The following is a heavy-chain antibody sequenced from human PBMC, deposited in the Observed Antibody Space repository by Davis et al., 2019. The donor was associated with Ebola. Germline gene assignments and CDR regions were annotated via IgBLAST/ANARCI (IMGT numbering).Heavy chain of an antibody. CDR2: IWYDGSNK. Sequence: SCKASGGTFSSYGMHWVRQAPGKGLEWVAVIWYDGSNKYYADSVKGRFTISRDNSKNTLYLQMNSLRAEDTAVYYCARIAAGGYWGQGTLVTVSS. CDR3: ARIAAGGY. CDR1: GGTFSSYG. J-gene: IGHJ4*02. V-gene: IGHV3-33*01. D-gene: IGHD6-13*01.